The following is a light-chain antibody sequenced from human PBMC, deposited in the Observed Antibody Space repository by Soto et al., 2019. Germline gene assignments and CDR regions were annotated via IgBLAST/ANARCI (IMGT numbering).Light chain of an antibody. CDR1: SSDVGGYNY. J-gene: IGLJ2*01. V-gene: IGLV2-14*01. CDR3: AVWDNSLNGVA. CDR2: EVS. Sequence: QSALTQPASVSGSPGQSITISCTGTSSDVGGYNYVSWFQHHPGKAPKLIIYEVSYRPSGVSARFSGSKSGDTASLTISGLQAEDEADYYCAVWDNSLNGVAFGGGTKLTVL.